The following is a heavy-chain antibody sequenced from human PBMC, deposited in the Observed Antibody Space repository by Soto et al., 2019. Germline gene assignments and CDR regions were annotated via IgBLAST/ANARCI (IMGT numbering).Heavy chain of an antibody. D-gene: IGHD3-22*01. J-gene: IGHJ4*02. CDR3: AKDVDTVGLSDGSGYFDL. Sequence: EVQLLESGGGSVQPGGSLRPSCEASGFIFRNYAMSWVRQAPGKGLEWVSSISGSGVGTYYADSVQGRFTISRDNSTNTLFLQLSSLRAEDTALYYCAKDVDTVGLSDGSGYFDLWGQGALVTVSS. V-gene: IGHV3-23*01. CDR1: GFIFRNYA. CDR2: ISGSGVGT.